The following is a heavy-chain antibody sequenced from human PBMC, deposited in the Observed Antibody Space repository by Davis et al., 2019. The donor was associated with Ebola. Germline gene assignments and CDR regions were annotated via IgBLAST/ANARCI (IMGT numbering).Heavy chain of an antibody. Sequence: SETLSLTCTVSGGSVSSGSYYWSWIRQPPGKGLEWIGYIYYSGSTNYNPSLKSRVTISVDTSKNQFSLKLSSVTAADTAVYYCARVVPAATGYYYYYGMDVWGQGTTVTVSS. J-gene: IGHJ6*02. V-gene: IGHV4-61*01. CDR1: GGSVSSGSYY. CDR3: ARVVPAATGYYYYYGMDV. D-gene: IGHD2-2*01. CDR2: IYYSGST.